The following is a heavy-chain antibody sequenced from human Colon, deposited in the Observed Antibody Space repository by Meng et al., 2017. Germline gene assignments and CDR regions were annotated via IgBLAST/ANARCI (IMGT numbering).Heavy chain of an antibody. CDR1: GGSMSGYY. Sequence: LSALGPRHVIASDLPCLTSHVLGGSMSGYYWNWTRQPAGKGLEWIGHIYSSRRTNYHPSLKSRVTISVDSSKNQFSLNLTAVTAADTAVYFCARVQRFCTGGICSNWFDPWGQGTLVTVSS. J-gene: IGHJ5*02. D-gene: IGHD2-15*01. CDR3: ARVQRFCTGGICSNWFDP. CDR2: IYSSRRT. V-gene: IGHV4-4*07.